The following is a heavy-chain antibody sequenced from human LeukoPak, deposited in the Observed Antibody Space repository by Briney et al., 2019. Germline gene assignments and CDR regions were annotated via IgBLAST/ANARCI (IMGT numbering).Heavy chain of an antibody. J-gene: IGHJ6*02. CDR2: ISGSGGST. CDR1: RFTFSSYA. D-gene: IGHD3-9*01. CDR3: SREYFDWSRNYYYGMDV. Sequence: PGGSLRLSCAASRFTFSSYAMSWVRQAPGEGLEWVSAISGSGGSTYYADSVKGRFTISRDNSKNTLYLQMNSLRAEDTAVYYCSREYFDWSRNYYYGMDVWGQGTSVTVSS. V-gene: IGHV3-23*01.